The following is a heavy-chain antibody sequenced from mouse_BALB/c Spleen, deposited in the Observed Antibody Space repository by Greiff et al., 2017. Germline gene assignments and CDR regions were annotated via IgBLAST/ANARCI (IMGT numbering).Heavy chain of an antibody. CDR2: IWAGGST. V-gene: IGHV2-9*02. CDR3: ARDYGSSYFDY. D-gene: IGHD1-1*01. CDR1: GFSLTSYG. Sequence: LVESGPGLVAPSQSLSITCTVSGFSLTSYGVHWVRQPPGKGLEWLGVIWAGGSTNYNSALMSRLSISKDNSKSQVFLKMNSLQTDDIAMYYCARDYGSSYFDYWGQGTTLTVSS. J-gene: IGHJ2*01.